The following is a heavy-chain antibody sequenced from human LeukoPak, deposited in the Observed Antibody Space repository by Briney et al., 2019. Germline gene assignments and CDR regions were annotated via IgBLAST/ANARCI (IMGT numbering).Heavy chain of an antibody. V-gene: IGHV4-30-4*08. D-gene: IGHD2-2*01. J-gene: IGHJ6*02. CDR2: IYYSGST. Sequence: LRLSCAASGFTFSSYAMSWVRQPPGKGLEWIGYIYYSGSTYYNPSLKSRVSISVDTSKNQFSLKLSSVTAADTAVYYCARDDFGSSTFYGMDVWGQGTTVTVSS. CDR1: GFTFSSYA. CDR3: ARDDFGSSTFYGMDV.